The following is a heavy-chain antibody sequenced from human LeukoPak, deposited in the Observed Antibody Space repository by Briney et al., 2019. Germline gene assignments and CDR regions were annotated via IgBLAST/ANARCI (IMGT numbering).Heavy chain of an antibody. V-gene: IGHV1-3*01. CDR2: INAGNGNT. CDR1: GYTFTSYA. D-gene: IGHD6-19*01. Sequence: ASVKVSCKASGYTFTSYAMHWVRQAPGQRLEWMGWINAGNGNTKYSQKFQGRVTMTRDTTTSTVYMELSSLRSEDTAVYYCARDLDGSSDNDYWGQGTLVTVSS. CDR3: ARDLDGSSDNDY. J-gene: IGHJ4*02.